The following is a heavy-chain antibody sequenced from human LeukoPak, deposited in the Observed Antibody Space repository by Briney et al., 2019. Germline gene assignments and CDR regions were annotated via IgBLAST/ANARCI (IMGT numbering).Heavy chain of an antibody. D-gene: IGHD3-9*01. J-gene: IGHJ6*02. CDR3: ANLNGLDV. Sequence: GGSLRLSCAASGFSFTTYWMHWVRQAPGKGLVWVSRINSDGSITSYADSVKGRFTISRDNAKNTLYLQMNSPRAEDTAVYYCANLNGLDVWGQGTTVTVSS. CDR1: GFSFTTYW. V-gene: IGHV3-74*01. CDR2: INSDGSIT.